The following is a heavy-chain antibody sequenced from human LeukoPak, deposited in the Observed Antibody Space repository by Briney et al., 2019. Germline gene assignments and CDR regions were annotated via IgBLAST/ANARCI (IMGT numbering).Heavy chain of an antibody. D-gene: IGHD5-24*01. V-gene: IGHV3-30*04. J-gene: IGHJ4*02. CDR3: ARDARWLQLTYYLDY. Sequence: GRSLRLSCAASGFTFSSYAMHWVRQAPGKGLEWVAVISYDGSNKYYADSVKGRFTISRDNSKNTLYLQMNSLRAEDTAVYYCARDARWLQLTYYLDYWGQGTLVTVSS. CDR1: GFTFSSYA. CDR2: ISYDGSNK.